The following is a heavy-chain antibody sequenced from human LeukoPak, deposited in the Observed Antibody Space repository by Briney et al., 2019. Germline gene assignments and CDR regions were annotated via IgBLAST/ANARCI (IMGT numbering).Heavy chain of an antibody. CDR2: IYHSGST. Sequence: SETLSLTCAVSGYSISSGYYWGWIRQPPGKGLEWIGSIYHSGSTYYNPTLKSRITISVDTSKNQFSLKLSSVTAADTAVYYCARWDSGEWFHDAFDIWGQGTMVTVSS. J-gene: IGHJ3*02. D-gene: IGHD3-3*01. CDR3: ARWDSGEWFHDAFDI. V-gene: IGHV4-38-2*01. CDR1: GYSISSGYY.